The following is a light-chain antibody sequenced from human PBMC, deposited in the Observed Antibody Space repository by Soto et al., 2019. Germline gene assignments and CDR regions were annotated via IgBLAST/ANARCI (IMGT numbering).Light chain of an antibody. CDR1: QSISSY. V-gene: IGKV1-39*01. J-gene: IGKJ5*01. CDR3: QQTYSSPIT. Sequence: TQINQYPSSLSASVGDIISITCGASQSISSYLNWYQQKPGKAPKLLISAASILQSGVPSRFSGSGSGTDFTLTISNLQPEDFAGYYCQQTYSSPITFGQGTRLEIK. CDR2: AAS.